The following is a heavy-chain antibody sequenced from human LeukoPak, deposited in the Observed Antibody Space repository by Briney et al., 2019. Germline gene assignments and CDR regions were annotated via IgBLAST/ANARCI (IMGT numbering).Heavy chain of an antibody. D-gene: IGHD3-22*01. CDR3: ANLYYYDSSGPGEYFDY. Sequence: GGSLRLSCAASGFTFSSYAMSWVRQAPGKGLEWVSAISGSGGSTYYADSVKGRFTTSRDNSKNTLYLQMNSLRAEDTAVYYCANLYYYDSSGPGEYFDYWGQGTLVTVSS. J-gene: IGHJ4*02. V-gene: IGHV3-23*01. CDR1: GFTFSSYA. CDR2: ISGSGGST.